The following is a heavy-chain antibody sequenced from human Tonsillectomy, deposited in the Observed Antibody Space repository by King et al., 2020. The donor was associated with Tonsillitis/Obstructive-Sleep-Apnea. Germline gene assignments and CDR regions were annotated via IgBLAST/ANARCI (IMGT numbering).Heavy chain of an antibody. CDR3: AREGMDMTTVTTHFDY. CDR1: GFTFSSYA. CDR2: IPNVGSNK. Sequence: VQLVESGGGVVQPGRSLRLSCAASGFTFSSYAMHWVRQAPGKGLEWVAVIPNVGSNKNYEDSVKGRFTISRDNSKNTLYLQMNSLRAEDTAVYYCAREGMDMTTVTTHFDYWGQGTLVTVSS. J-gene: IGHJ4*02. D-gene: IGHD4-17*01. V-gene: IGHV3-30*01.